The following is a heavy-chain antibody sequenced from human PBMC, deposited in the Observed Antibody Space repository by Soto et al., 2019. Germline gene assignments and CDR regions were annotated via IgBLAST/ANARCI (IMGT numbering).Heavy chain of an antibody. CDR1: GFSLSSKGMR. V-gene: IGHV2-70*04. CDR2: IDWDDDK. CDR3: ARSPGGFTVATYLFDY. J-gene: IGHJ4*02. Sequence: SGPTLVNPTQTLTLTCTFSGFSLSSKGMRVSWIRQPPGKALEWLARIDWDDDKFYSPSLRTRLAIPKGTSKNQVVLTMTNVDPMDTATYYCARSPGGFTVATYLFDYWGQGTLVTVSS. D-gene: IGHD3-16*01.